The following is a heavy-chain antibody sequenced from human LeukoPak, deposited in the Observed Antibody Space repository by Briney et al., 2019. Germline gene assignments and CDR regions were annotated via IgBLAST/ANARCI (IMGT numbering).Heavy chain of an antibody. CDR1: GYTFTSYG. CDR3: ARKSTVGTYYYYYMGV. J-gene: IGHJ6*03. CDR2: ISAYNGNT. V-gene: IGHV1-18*01. D-gene: IGHD4-23*01. Sequence: ASVKVSCKASGYTFTSYGISWVRQAPGQGLEWMGWISAYNGNTNYAQKLQGRVTMTTDTSTSTAYMELRSLRSEDTAVYYCARKSTVGTYYYYYMGVWGKGTTVTISS.